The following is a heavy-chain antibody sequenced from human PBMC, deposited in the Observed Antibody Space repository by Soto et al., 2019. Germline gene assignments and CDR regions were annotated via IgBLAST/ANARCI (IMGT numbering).Heavy chain of an antibody. CDR3: ASLRWSGYHYYGMDV. CDR1: GGTFSSYT. CDR2: IIPILGIA. Sequence: QVQLVQSGAEVKKPGSSVKVSCKASGGTFSSYTISWVRQAPGQGLEWMGRIIPILGIANYAQKFQGRVTITANKSTSTAYMELSSLRSEDTAVYYCASLRWSGYHYYGMDVWGQGTTVTVS. D-gene: IGHD5-12*01. J-gene: IGHJ6*02. V-gene: IGHV1-69*02.